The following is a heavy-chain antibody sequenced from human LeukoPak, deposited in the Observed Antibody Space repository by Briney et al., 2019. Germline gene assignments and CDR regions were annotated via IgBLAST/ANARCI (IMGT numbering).Heavy chain of an antibody. Sequence: GGSLRLSCAVSGFTFSSYSMNWVRQAPGKGLEWVSSISSSSGYIYYADSVKGRFTISRDNAKNSLYLQMNSLRAEDTAFYHCVRDRSYGAFDYWGQGTLVTVSS. CDR3: VRDRSYGAFDY. J-gene: IGHJ4*02. D-gene: IGHD5-18*01. CDR2: ISSSSGYI. CDR1: GFTFSSYS. V-gene: IGHV3-21*04.